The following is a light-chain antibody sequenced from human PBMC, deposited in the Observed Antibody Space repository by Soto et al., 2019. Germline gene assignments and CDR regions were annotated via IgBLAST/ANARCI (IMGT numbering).Light chain of an antibody. V-gene: IGLV2-8*01. CDR2: EAT. CDR3: SSFAGSNKRV. J-gene: IGLJ2*01. CDR1: SSDVGGYSY. Sequence: QSALTQPPSASGSPGQSVTISCTGTSSDVGGYSYVSWYQQHPGKVPKLMIYEATKRPSGVPDRFSGSKSGDMASLTVSGLQADDEADYYCSSFAGSNKRVFGGGTKVTVL.